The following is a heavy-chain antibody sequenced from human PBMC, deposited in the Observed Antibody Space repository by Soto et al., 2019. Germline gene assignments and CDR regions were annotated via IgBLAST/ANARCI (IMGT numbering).Heavy chain of an antibody. J-gene: IGHJ4*02. V-gene: IGHV3-23*01. CDR1: GFTFSTYA. Sequence: EVQILESGGGLVQPGGSLRLSCVASGFTFSTYAMSWVRQAPGKGLEWVSGISGSGDTSYYADSVKGRFTISRDNSKNTLYLQMNSLRAEDTAVYYCAKVDLLGICTVGSCYSLDYWGQGTLVTVSS. CDR3: AKVDLLGICTVGSCYSLDY. D-gene: IGHD2-15*01. CDR2: ISGSGDTS.